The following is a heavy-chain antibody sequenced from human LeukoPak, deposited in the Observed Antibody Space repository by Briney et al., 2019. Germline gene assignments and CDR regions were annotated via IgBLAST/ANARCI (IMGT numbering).Heavy chain of an antibody. Sequence: GGSLRLSCAASEFTLSSHAMSWVRQAPGKGLEWVSAIHSGGGTYYADSVRGRFTISRHNSQSTLYLQMNSLKAEDTAVYYCARARQFGSGWTAYFDHWGQGTLVTVSS. CDR1: EFTLSSHA. V-gene: IGHV3-23*01. J-gene: IGHJ4*02. D-gene: IGHD6-19*01. CDR3: ARARQFGSGWTAYFDH. CDR2: IHSGGGT.